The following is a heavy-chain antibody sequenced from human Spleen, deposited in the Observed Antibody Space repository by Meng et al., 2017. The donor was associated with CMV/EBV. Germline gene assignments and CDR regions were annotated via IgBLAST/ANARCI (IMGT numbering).Heavy chain of an antibody. CDR1: GGSFSGYY. CDR3: ARIGPTWYSSSWYVDY. V-gene: IGHV4-34*01. J-gene: IGHJ4*02. D-gene: IGHD6-13*01. Sequence: QLRQWGEGLLKPSETLSLTCAVYGGSFSGYYWSWIRQPPGKGLEWIGEINHSGSTNYNPSLKSRVTISVDTSKNQFSLKLSSVTAADTAVYYCARIGPTWYSSSWYVDYWGQGTLVTVSS. CDR2: INHSGST.